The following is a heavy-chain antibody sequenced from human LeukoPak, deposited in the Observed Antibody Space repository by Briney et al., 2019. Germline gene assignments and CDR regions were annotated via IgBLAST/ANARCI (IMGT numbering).Heavy chain of an antibody. CDR1: GFSFSSYA. J-gene: IGHJ5*02. CDR3: ARGGLQWAGYNWFDP. D-gene: IGHD1-26*01. Sequence: GGSLRLSCAASGFSFSSYAMSWVRQAPGKGPEWVAAINGGGGITYYADSVKGRCTISRDNSKKMLYLQMNSLRAEDTAVYYCARGGLQWAGYNWFDPWGQGTLVTVSS. CDR2: INGGGGIT. V-gene: IGHV3-23*01.